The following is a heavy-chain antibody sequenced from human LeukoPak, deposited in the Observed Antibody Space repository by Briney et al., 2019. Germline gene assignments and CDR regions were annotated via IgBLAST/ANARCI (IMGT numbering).Heavy chain of an antibody. CDR3: ARGRGYHHDY. V-gene: IGHV3-30*02. D-gene: IGHD6-25*01. CDR1: GFTFSSYG. J-gene: IGHJ4*02. CDR2: IRYDGSNK. Sequence: GGSLRLSCAASGFTFSSYGMHWVRQAPGKGLEWVAFIRYDGSNKYYADSVKGRFAISRDNSKNTLYLQMNSLRTEDTAVYYCARGRGYHHDYWGQGTLVTVSS.